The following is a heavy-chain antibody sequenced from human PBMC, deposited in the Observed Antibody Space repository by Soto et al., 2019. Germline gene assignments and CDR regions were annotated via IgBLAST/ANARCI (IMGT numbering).Heavy chain of an antibody. CDR3: VQSRCGGDCLQSYSSHSYYGLDV. J-gene: IGHJ6*02. D-gene: IGHD2-21*02. CDR1: GFSLSTTGVG. Sequence: SGLTLVNPTQTLTLTCSFSGFSLSTTGVGVGWIRQPPGKALEWLALIYWDDDKRYNPSLNSRLTITKDTSKNQVVLAMTNMDPVDTATYYCVQSRCGGDCLQSYSSHSYYGLDVWGQGTTVTVSS. CDR2: IYWDDDK. V-gene: IGHV2-5*02.